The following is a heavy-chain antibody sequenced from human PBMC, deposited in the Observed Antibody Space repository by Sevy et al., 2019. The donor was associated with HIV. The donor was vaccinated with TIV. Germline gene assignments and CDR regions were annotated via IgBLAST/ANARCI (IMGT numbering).Heavy chain of an antibody. D-gene: IGHD6-13*01. J-gene: IGHJ4*01. CDR3: ARDGGYSIKWYPLY. V-gene: IGHV3-30-3*01. Sequence: GGSLRLSCAASGFAFSSHAMHWVRQAPGKGLEWVAVISYEGTETFYAASVEGRFTIPRDNSKNMLSLQINSLRPEDTAVYDWARDGGYSIKWYPLYWGHGTLVTVSS. CDR2: ISYEGTET. CDR1: GFAFSSHA.